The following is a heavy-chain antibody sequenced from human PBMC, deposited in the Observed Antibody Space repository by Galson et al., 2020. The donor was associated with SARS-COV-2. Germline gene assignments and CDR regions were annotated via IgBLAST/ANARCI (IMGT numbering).Heavy chain of an antibody. Sequence: GGSLRLSCAVSGFTFSSYAMHWVRQAPGKGLEWVAVISYDGSNKYYADSVKGRFTISRDNSKNTLYLQMNSLRAEDTAVYYCARESVLTIFGVVFDYWGQGTLVTVSS. CDR3: ARESVLTIFGVVFDY. J-gene: IGHJ4*02. CDR1: GFTFSSYA. CDR2: ISYDGSNK. D-gene: IGHD3-3*01. V-gene: IGHV3-30*04.